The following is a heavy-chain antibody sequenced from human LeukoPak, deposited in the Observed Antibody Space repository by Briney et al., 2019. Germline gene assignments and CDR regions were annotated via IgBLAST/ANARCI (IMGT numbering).Heavy chain of an antibody. V-gene: IGHV3-73*01. CDR2: IRSEANSYST. D-gene: IGHD2-21*02. CDR3: TRLVEGLVVVTAFDY. CDR1: GFIFACPA. Sequence: PGRSLRLACAPSGFIFACPAMHWVRQASGEGLEWVVCIRSEANSYSTAYSASVTGRFTISRDDSKNKAYLQMHSLKPEDTAVYYCTRLVEGLVVVTAFDYWGQGTLVTVSS. J-gene: IGHJ4*02.